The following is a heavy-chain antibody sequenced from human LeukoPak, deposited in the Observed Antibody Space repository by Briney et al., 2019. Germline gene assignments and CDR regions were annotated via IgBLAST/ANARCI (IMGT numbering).Heavy chain of an antibody. Sequence: PSETLSLTCTVSGDSISSGAYYWSWIRQPPGKGLEWIGYIYYSGSTYYNPSLNSRVTISIDRSKNQFSLRLSSVTAADTAVYYCARGRIYYDSTGYYYWGQGTLVTVSS. CDR3: ARGRIYYDSTGYYY. CDR2: IYYSGST. D-gene: IGHD3-22*01. CDR1: GDSISSGAYY. V-gene: IGHV4-30-2*01. J-gene: IGHJ4*02.